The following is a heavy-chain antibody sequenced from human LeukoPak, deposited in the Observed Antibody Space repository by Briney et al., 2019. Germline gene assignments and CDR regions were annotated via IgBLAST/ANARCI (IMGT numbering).Heavy chain of an antibody. D-gene: IGHD3-3*01. V-gene: IGHV3-21*01. CDR3: AGSGYDFWSGYLGSNFDY. CDR1: GFTFSSYS. J-gene: IGHJ4*02. Sequence: GGSLRLSCAASGFTFSSYSMNWVRQAPGKGLEWVSSISSSSSYIYYADSVKGRFTISRDNAKNSLYLQMNSLRAEDTAVYYCAGSGYDFWSGYLGSNFDYWGQGTLVTVSS. CDR2: ISSSSSYI.